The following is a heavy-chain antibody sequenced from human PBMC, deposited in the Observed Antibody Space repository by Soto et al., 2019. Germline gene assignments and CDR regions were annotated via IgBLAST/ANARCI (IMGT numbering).Heavy chain of an antibody. D-gene: IGHD3-16*01. V-gene: IGHV1-46*03. CDR1: GYTFTSYY. Sequence: QVQLVQSGAEVKKPGASVKVSCKASGYTFTSYYMHWVRQAPGQGLEWMGIINPSGGSTSYAQKFQGRVTMTRDTSTSTVYMELSSLRSEDTAVYYCASPSLGGGYDYWGQGTLVTVSS. CDR2: INPSGGST. CDR3: ASPSLGGGYDY. J-gene: IGHJ4*02.